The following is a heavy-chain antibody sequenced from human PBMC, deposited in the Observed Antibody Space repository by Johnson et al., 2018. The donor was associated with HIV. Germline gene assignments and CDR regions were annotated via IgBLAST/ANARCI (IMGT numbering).Heavy chain of an antibody. CDR3: ARVLRPAFDI. CDR2: IKRDGSKK. V-gene: IGHV3-7*01. Sequence: EVQLVESGGGLVQPGGSLRLSCAASGFTFGSYWMSWVRQAPGKGLEWVANIKRDGSKKYYVYSVKGRFTISRDNAKNSLYLQMNSLRTEDTAVYYFARVLRPAFDIWGQGTMVTVSS. J-gene: IGHJ3*02. CDR1: GFTFGSYW. D-gene: IGHD6-6*01.